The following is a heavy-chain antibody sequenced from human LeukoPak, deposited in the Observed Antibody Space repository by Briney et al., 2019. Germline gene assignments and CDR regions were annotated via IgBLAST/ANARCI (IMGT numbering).Heavy chain of an antibody. D-gene: IGHD2-15*01. V-gene: IGHV4-61*02. CDR3: AREDRYCSGGSCYS. Sequence: SETLSLTCTVSGGSISSGSYYWSCIRQPAGRGLESIGRIYTSGSTNYNPSLKSRVIISVGTSKNQFSLELSSVTAADTAVYYCAREDRYCSGGSCYSWGQGTLVTVSS. CDR1: GGSISSGSYY. J-gene: IGHJ4*02. CDR2: IYTSGST.